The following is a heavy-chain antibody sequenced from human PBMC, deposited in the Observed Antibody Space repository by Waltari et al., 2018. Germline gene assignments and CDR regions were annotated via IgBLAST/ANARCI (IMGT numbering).Heavy chain of an antibody. Sequence: EVQLVESGGGLVKPGGSLRLSCAASGFPTSSFGMSWVRQAPGKGLEWVSSTTNSNTYIYYADSVKGRFTVSIDNAKNSLYLQMNSLRADDTAVYFCARALTTPNDYWGQGTLVTVSS. CDR2: TTNSNTYI. V-gene: IGHV3-21*03. CDR1: GFPTSSFG. J-gene: IGHJ4*02. D-gene: IGHD4-17*01. CDR3: ARALTTPNDY.